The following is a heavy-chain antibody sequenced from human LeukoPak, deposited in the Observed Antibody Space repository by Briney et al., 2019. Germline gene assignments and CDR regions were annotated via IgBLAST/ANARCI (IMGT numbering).Heavy chain of an antibody. J-gene: IGHJ5*02. D-gene: IGHD3-22*01. CDR3: ARRLIYYYDSSGYTWNWFDP. V-gene: IGHV3-7*01. CDR1: GFTFSSYW. CDR2: IKQDGSEK. Sequence: EGSLRLSCAASGFTFSSYWMSWVRQAPGKGLEWVANIKQDGSEKYYVDSVKGRFTISRDNAKNSLYLQMNSLRAEDTAVYYCARRLIYYYDSSGYTWNWFDPWGQGTLVTVSS.